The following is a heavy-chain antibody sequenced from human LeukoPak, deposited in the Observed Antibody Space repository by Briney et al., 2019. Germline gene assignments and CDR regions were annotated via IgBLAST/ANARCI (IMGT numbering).Heavy chain of an antibody. CDR2: INAGNGNT. CDR1: GYTLTIYA. CDR3: ARDRGGAGPRWYFDY. D-gene: IGHD3-10*01. J-gene: IGHJ4*02. Sequence: GASVKVSCKSSGYTLTIYAKHWVRQPPAQRHEWMGWINAGNGNTKYSQTFQGRVTITRDTSASTDYMELSSLRSEDTAVYYCARDRGGAGPRWYFDYWGQGTLVTVSS. V-gene: IGHV1-3*01.